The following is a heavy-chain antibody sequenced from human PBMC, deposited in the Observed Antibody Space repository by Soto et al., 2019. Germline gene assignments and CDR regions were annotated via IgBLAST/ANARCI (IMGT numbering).Heavy chain of an antibody. V-gene: IGHV5-51*01. CDR1: GYSFTNYW. CDR2: IYPRDSDT. D-gene: IGHD3-10*01. Sequence: GESLKISCKGSGYSFTNYWIGWVRQMPGKGLEWMGIIYPRDSDTRYSPSFQGQVTISADKSISTAYLQWSSLKASDTGMYYCARLKYYYGSVSYYNYGMDVWGQGTTVTVSS. CDR3: ARLKYYYGSVSYYNYGMDV. J-gene: IGHJ6*02.